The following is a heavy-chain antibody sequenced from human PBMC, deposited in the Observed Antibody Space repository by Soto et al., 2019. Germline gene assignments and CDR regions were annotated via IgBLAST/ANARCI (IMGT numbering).Heavy chain of an antibody. CDR2: IDPSDSYT. V-gene: IGHV5-10-1*01. Sequence: GESLKISCKGSGYSFTSYWISWVRQMPGKGLERMGRIDPSDSYTNYSPSFQGHVTISADKSISTAYLQWSSLKASDTAMYYCARRNDYYYGMDVWGQGTTVTVSS. J-gene: IGHJ6*02. CDR1: GYSFTSYW. CDR3: ARRNDYYYGMDV.